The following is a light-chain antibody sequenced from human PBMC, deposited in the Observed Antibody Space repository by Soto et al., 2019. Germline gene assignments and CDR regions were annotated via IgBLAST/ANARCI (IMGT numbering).Light chain of an antibody. Sequence: QSAPTQPASVSGSPGQSITISCTGTSSDVGGYNYVSWYQQHPGRSPKLMMSQVSDRPSGVSNRFSGSKSGNTASLTISGLQAEDEADYDCITYTSSVTWLFGGVTNLTVL. J-gene: IGLJ3*02. CDR3: ITYTSSVTWL. V-gene: IGLV2-14*01. CDR2: QVS. CDR1: SSDVGGYNY.